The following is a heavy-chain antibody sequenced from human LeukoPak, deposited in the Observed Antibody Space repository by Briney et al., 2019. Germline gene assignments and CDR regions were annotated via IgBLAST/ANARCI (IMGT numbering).Heavy chain of an antibody. CDR2: ISGRGVST. CDR3: AKAASGNWNDVSGY. CDR1: GFTFSNYA. Sequence: PGGSLRLSCAASGFTFSNYAMSWVRQTPGKGLEWVSAISGRGVSTSYADSVRGRFTISRDNSKNTLYLQMNSLRAEDTAVYYCAKAASGNWNDVSGYWGQGTLVTVSS. J-gene: IGHJ4*02. V-gene: IGHV3-23*01. D-gene: IGHD1-20*01.